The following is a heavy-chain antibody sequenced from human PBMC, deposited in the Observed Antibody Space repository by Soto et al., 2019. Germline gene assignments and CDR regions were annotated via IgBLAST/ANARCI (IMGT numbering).Heavy chain of an antibody. D-gene: IGHD4-4*01. CDR1: GGSFSGYY. J-gene: IGHJ4*02. V-gene: IGHV4-34*01. Sequence: SETLSLTCAVYGGSFSGYYWSWIRQPPGKGLEWIGEINHSGSTNYNPSLKSRVTISVDTSKNQFSLKLSSVTAADTAVYYCARGRPSSLTVTTDFDYWGQGTLVTVSS. CDR3: ARGRPSSLTVTTDFDY. CDR2: INHSGST.